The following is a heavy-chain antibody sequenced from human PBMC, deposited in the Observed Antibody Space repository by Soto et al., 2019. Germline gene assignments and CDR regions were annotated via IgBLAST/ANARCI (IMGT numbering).Heavy chain of an antibody. J-gene: IGHJ4*02. Sequence: ASVKVSCKAPGYTFTSYGISWVRQAPGQGLEWMGWISAYNGNTNYAQKLQGRVTMTTDTSTSTAYMELRSLRSDDTAVYYCARGPNSYGSGSYYTNWGQGTLVTVSS. V-gene: IGHV1-18*04. CDR1: GYTFTSYG. CDR2: ISAYNGNT. CDR3: ARGPNSYGSGSYYTN. D-gene: IGHD3-10*01.